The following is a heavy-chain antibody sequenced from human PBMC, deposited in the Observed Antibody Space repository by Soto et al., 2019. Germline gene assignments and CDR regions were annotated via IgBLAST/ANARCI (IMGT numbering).Heavy chain of an antibody. V-gene: IGHV3-23*01. J-gene: IGHJ6*02. Sequence: GGSLRLSCAASGFTFSSYAMSWVRQAPGKGLEWVSAISGSGGSTYYADSVKGRFTISRDNSKNTLYLQMNSLRAEDTAVYYCAKSVLAAPYYYYYYGMDVWGQGTTVTVSS. CDR1: GFTFSSYA. CDR3: AKSVLAAPYYYYYYGMDV. D-gene: IGHD6-6*01. CDR2: ISGSGGST.